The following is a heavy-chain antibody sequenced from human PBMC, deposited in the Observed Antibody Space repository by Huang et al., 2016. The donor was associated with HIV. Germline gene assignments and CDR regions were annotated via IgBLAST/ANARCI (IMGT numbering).Heavy chain of an antibody. CDR2: INPNTAGT. CDR3: ARGGLRWPAPFDF. Sequence: QVQLVQSGAEAKKPGASVRVSCKTAGYTFSDYYVHWVRQAPGQGLQWMGWINPNTAGTNYAQGFQGRLTVTRDRSSTTAYMDLTWLTSDDTAVYYCARGGLRWPAPFDFWGQGTLVTVSS. CDR1: GYTFSDYY. V-gene: IGHV1-2*02. D-gene: IGHD4-17*01. J-gene: IGHJ4*02.